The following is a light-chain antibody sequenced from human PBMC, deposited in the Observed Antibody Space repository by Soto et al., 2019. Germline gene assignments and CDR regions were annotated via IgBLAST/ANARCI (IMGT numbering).Light chain of an antibody. V-gene: IGKV3-15*01. Sequence: EKVMTQSPATMSMSPGERATLSCRASQSVSSNLAWYQQKPGQAPRLLIYAASTRATGIPARFSGSGSGTEFTLTITSLQSEDFAVYYCQQYNNWPLTFGGGTKVDIK. CDR3: QQYNNWPLT. J-gene: IGKJ4*01. CDR1: QSVSSN. CDR2: AAS.